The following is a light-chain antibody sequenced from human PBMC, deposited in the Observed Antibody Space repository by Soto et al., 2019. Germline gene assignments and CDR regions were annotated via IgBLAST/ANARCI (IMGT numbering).Light chain of an antibody. J-gene: IGLJ1*01. Sequence: QCLLTQPASLSGSPGQSNPLSCTGTSSDVGGYNYVSWYQQHPGKAPNLMIYEVSLRPAGVSNRVSVSKSGDTASLTISGLQAEYEAEYYCSSYTSSSTIYVFGTGSKGIVL. CDR2: EVS. CDR1: SSDVGGYNY. V-gene: IGLV2-14*01. CDR3: SSYTSSSTIYV.